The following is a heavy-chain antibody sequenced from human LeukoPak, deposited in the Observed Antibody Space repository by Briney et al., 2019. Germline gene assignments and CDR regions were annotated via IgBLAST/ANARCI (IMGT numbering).Heavy chain of an antibody. CDR2: INHSGST. CDR3: ARGYYYDSSGTDY. J-gene: IGHJ4*02. V-gene: IGHV4-34*01. D-gene: IGHD3-22*01. Sequence: KPSETLSLTCTVSGGSISGFYWSWIRQPPGKGLEWIGEINHSGSTNYNPSLKSRVTISVDTSKNQFSLKLSSVTAADTAVYYCARGYYYDSSGTDYWGQGTLVTVSS. CDR1: GGSISGFY.